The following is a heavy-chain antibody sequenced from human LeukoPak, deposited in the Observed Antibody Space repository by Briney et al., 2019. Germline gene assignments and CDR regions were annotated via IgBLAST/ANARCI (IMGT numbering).Heavy chain of an antibody. D-gene: IGHD4-23*01. Sequence: SETLSLTCTVSGGSITSNHYYWGWIRQPPGKGLEGIGSISYGGSTHYNQYRKSRFTMSVDTAKNQFSLKLRSVTATDTAVYHCATSPGADYGGDHWFDPWGQGTLVTVSS. CDR1: GGSITSNHYY. CDR2: ISYGGST. J-gene: IGHJ5*02. V-gene: IGHV4-39*01. CDR3: ATSPGADYGGDHWFDP.